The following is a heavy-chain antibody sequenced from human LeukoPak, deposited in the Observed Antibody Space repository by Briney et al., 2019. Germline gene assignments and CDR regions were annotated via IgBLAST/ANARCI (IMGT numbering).Heavy chain of an antibody. Sequence: SSQTLSLTCTVSGGSISSGGYYWSWIRQHPGKGLEWIGYIYYSGSTYYNPSLKSRVTISVDTSKNQFSLKLSSVTAADTAVYYCARAPVVAATYLDYWGQGTLVTVSS. CDR1: GGSISSGGYY. D-gene: IGHD2-15*01. V-gene: IGHV4-31*03. CDR3: ARAPVVAATYLDY. CDR2: IYYSGST. J-gene: IGHJ4*02.